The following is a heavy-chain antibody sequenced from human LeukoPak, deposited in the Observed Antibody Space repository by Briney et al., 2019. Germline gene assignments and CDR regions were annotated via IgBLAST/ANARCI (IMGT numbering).Heavy chain of an antibody. CDR2: IWYDGSNK. Sequence: AGGSLRLSCAAPGFTFSSYGMHWVRQAPGKGLEWVALIWYDGSNKYYADSVKGRLTISRDNSKNTLYLQMNSLRAEDTAVYYCAREGPRGNSQFDYWGQGTLVTVSS. D-gene: IGHD2/OR15-2a*01. J-gene: IGHJ4*02. CDR3: AREGPRGNSQFDY. V-gene: IGHV3-33*01. CDR1: GFTFSSYG.